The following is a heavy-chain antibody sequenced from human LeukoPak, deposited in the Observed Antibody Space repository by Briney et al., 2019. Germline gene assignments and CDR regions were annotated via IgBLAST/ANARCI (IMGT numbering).Heavy chain of an antibody. V-gene: IGHV1-18*01. CDR3: ARDEYSSGWGNRFDP. Sequence: ASVKVSCKASGYTFTSYGISWVRQAPGQGLEWMGWISAYNGNTNYAQKLQGRVTMTTDTSTSTAYMELRSLRSDDTAVYYCARDEYSSGWGNRFDPWGQGTLVTVSS. CDR2: ISAYNGNT. D-gene: IGHD6-19*01. J-gene: IGHJ5*02. CDR1: GYTFTSYG.